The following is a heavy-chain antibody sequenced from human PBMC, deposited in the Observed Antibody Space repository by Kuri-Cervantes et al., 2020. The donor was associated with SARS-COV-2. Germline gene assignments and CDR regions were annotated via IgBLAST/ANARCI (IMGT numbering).Heavy chain of an antibody. CDR2: INHSGST. CDR3: ARDKFPGRYYYGMDV. J-gene: IGHJ6*02. CDR1: GGSFSGYY. V-gene: IGHV4-34*01. Sequence: TLSLTCAVYGGSFSGYYWSWIRQPPGKGLEWIGEINHSGSTNYNPSLKSRVTISVDKSKNQFSLKLSSVTAADTAVYYCARDKFPGRYYYGMDVWGQGTTVTVSS. D-gene: IGHD3-10*01.